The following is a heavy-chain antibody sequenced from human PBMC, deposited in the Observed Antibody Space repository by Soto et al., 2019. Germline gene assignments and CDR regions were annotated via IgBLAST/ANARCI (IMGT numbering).Heavy chain of an antibody. V-gene: IGHV4-30-2*01. D-gene: IGHD3-22*01. CDR3: ARGYYDSSGYRDAFDI. J-gene: IGHJ3*02. Sequence: SEXLSLTCAVSGGSISSGGYSWSWIRQPPGKGLEWIGYIYHSGSTYYNPSLKSRVTISVDRSKNQFSLKLSSVTAADTAVYYCARGYYDSSGYRDAFDIWGQGTMVNVSS. CDR2: IYHSGST. CDR1: GGSISSGGYS.